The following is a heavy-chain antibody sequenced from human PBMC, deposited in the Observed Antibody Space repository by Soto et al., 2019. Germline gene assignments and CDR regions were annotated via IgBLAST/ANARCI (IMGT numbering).Heavy chain of an antibody. CDR3: AKPFYYCMDA. CDR2: ISGSSDNT. J-gene: IGHJ6*03. V-gene: IGHV3-23*01. CDR1: GFTFSSYA. Sequence: GGSLRLSCAASGFTFSSYAMSWVRQAPGRGLEWVSAISGSSDNTYYADSVKGRFAISRDNSKNTLYLQMNSLRAEDTAVYYCAKPFYYCMDAWGKGTTVTVSS.